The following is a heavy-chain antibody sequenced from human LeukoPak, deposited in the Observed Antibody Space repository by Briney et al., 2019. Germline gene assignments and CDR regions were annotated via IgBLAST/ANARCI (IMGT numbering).Heavy chain of an antibody. Sequence: GESLKISCKGSGYSFTSYWIGWVRQMPGKGLEWMGIIYPGDSDTRYSPSFQGQVTISADKSISTAYLQWSSLKASDTAMYYCARQASGWWGSHYYDSSGYPYYFDYWGQGTLVTVSS. CDR1: GYSFTSYW. CDR2: IYPGDSDT. CDR3: ARQASGWWGSHYYDSSGYPYYFDY. D-gene: IGHD3-22*01. J-gene: IGHJ4*02. V-gene: IGHV5-51*01.